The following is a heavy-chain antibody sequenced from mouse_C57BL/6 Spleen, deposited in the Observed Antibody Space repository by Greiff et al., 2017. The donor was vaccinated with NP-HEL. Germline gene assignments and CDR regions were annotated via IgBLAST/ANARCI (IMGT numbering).Heavy chain of an antibody. Sequence: EVKLMESGGGLVKPGGSLKLSCAASGFTFSSYAMSWVRQTPEKRLEWVATISDGGSYTYYPDNVKGRFTISRDNAKNNLYLQMSHLKSEDTAMYYCAREGQLGRTPLYYWGQGTTLTVSS. CDR3: AREGQLGRTPLYY. CDR1: GFTFSSYA. D-gene: IGHD4-1*02. CDR2: ISDGGSYT. V-gene: IGHV5-4*01. J-gene: IGHJ2*01.